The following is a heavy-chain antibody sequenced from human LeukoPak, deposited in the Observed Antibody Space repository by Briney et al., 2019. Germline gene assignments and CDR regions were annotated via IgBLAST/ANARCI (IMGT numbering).Heavy chain of an antibody. CDR2: ISESGDYT. CDR1: GFSVTNDG. J-gene: IGHJ3*02. CDR3: VRDGFNYTSRDNDGFDI. Sequence: GGSLRLSCAASGFSVTNDGRSWVRQAPGKGLDWVSGISESGDYTHYVDSVKGRPTISRDNSKNTLSLQMNSLRAEDTPVYYCVRDGFNYTSRDNDGFDIWGQGTMVTVSS. D-gene: IGHD4-11*01. V-gene: IGHV3-23*01.